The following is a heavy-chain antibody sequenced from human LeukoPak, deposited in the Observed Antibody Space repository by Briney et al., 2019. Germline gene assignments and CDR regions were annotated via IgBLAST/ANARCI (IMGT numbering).Heavy chain of an antibody. V-gene: IGHV3-21*01. CDR1: GFTFSTYS. D-gene: IGHD2-21*02. CDR2: ISSSGSYI. Sequence: PGGSLRLSCAASGFTFSTYSMNWVRQAPGKGLEWVSSISSSGSYICYAGSVKGRFTISRDNAKNSLYLQMNSLRAEDTALYYCAREGELTYCGGDCYSEAFDIWGQGTLVAVSS. CDR3: AREGELTYCGGDCYSEAFDI. J-gene: IGHJ3*02.